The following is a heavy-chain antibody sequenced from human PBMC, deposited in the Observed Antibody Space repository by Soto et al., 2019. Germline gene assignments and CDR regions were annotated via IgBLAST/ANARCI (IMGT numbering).Heavy chain of an antibody. D-gene: IGHD6-13*01. J-gene: IGHJ5*02. V-gene: IGHV1-2*04. CDR3: VRSVAATSWFDQ. Sequence: GASVKVSCKASGYIFTGYYMHWVRQAPGQGLEWMGWINPNSGGTNYAQKFQGWVTMTRDTSISTAYMELSRLRSDDTAVYYCVRSVAATSWFDQWGQGTMVTVSS. CDR1: GYIFTGYY. CDR2: INPNSGGT.